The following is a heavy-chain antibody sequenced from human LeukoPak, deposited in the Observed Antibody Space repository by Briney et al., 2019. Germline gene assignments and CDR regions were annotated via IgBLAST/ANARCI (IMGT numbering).Heavy chain of an antibody. CDR3: ARVEAEMATESGWFDP. V-gene: IGHV4-59*01. CDR2: IYYSGST. D-gene: IGHD5-24*01. J-gene: IGHJ5*02. CDR1: GGSISSYY. Sequence: PSETLSLTCTVSGGSISSYYWSWIRQPAGKGLEWIGYIYYSGSTNYNPSLKSRVTISVDTSKNQFSLKLSSVTAADTAVYYCARVEAEMATESGWFDPWGQGTLVTVSS.